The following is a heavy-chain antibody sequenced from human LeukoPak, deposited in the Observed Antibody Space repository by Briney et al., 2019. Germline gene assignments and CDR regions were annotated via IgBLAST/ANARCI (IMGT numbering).Heavy chain of an antibody. CDR1: GYTFSDFH. CDR2: INPNSGGT. J-gene: IGHJ5*02. CDR3: ARDGDYYMRSWFDP. V-gene: IGHV1-2*02. Sequence: ASVKVSCKASGYTFSDFHMHWVRQAPGQGLEWMGWINPNSGGTIYAQKFQGRVTMTRDTSISTAYMELSRLRTDDTAAYYCARDGDYYMRSWFDPWGQGTLVTVSS. D-gene: IGHD4-17*01.